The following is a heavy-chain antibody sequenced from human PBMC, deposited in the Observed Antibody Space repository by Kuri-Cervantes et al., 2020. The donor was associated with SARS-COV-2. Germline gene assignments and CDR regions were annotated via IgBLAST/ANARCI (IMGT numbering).Heavy chain of an antibody. CDR1: GFTFSSYS. CDR2: IISSSSYI. J-gene: IGHJ3*02. V-gene: IGHV3-21*01. D-gene: IGHD1-26*01. Sequence: GESLKISCAASGFTFSSYSMKWVRQAPGKGLGWVPSIISSSSYIYYADSVKGRFTISRENAKNSLYLQMNSLRAEDTAVYYCAREWELHAFDIWGQGTMVTVSS. CDR3: AREWELHAFDI.